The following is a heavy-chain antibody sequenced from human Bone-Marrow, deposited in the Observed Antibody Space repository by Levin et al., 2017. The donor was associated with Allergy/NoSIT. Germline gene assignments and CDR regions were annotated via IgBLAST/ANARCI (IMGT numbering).Heavy chain of an antibody. D-gene: IGHD3-10*01. CDR1: GGTFNNYD. V-gene: IGHV1-69*06. J-gene: IGHJ3*02. Sequence: GASVKVSCKASGGTFNNYDLNWVRQAPGHGLEWMGGIIPIYGTANYAQKFQARVTITADNSTTTVYMQLSSLRSEDTAVYYCARVGSRGVVYDGFDIWGQGTMVTVSS. CDR3: ARVGSRGVVYDGFDI. CDR2: IIPIYGTA.